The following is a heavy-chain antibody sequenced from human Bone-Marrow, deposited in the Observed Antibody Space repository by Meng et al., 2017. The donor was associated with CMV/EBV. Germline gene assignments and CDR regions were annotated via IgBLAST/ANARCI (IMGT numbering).Heavy chain of an antibody. V-gene: IGHV1-2*02. J-gene: IGHJ5*02. CDR3: ARPRIPASWGRWDP. Sequence: ASVKVSCKASGYTFTGYYMHWVRQAPGQGLEWMGWINPNSGGTNYAQKFQGRVTMTRDTSISTAYMELSRLRSDDTAVYYCARPRIPASWGRWDPWGRGTLVTVSS. D-gene: IGHD2-2*01. CDR1: GYTFTGYY. CDR2: INPNSGGT.